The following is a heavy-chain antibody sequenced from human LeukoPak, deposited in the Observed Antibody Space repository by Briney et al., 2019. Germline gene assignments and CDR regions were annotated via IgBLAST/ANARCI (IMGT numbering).Heavy chain of an antibody. Sequence: ASVKVSCKASGYTFTSSGITWVRQAPGQGLEWMGWISAFNGNTNYAQKFQGRVTMTTDTSTKIAYMELRSLRSDDTAVYYCARGYQTSYYDRSGYLTYFDYWGQGTLVTVSS. D-gene: IGHD3-22*01. CDR2: ISAFNGNT. V-gene: IGHV1-18*01. CDR3: ARGYQTSYYDRSGYLTYFDY. J-gene: IGHJ4*02. CDR1: GYTFTSSG.